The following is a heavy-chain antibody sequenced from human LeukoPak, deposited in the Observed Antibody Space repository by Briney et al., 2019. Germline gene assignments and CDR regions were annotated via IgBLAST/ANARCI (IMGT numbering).Heavy chain of an antibody. Sequence: GGSLRLSCAASGFTFSSHAMNWLRQAPGKGLEWVAVIWYDGSNKYYADSVKGRFTISRDNSKNTVYLQMNSLRAEDTAVYYCARGLRNTDTFDIWGQGTMATVSS. CDR3: ARGLRNTDTFDI. J-gene: IGHJ3*02. CDR1: GFTFSSHA. V-gene: IGHV3-33*08. CDR2: IWYDGSNK.